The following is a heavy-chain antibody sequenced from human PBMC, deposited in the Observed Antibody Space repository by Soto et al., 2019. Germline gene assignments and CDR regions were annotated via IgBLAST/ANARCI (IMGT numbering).Heavy chain of an antibody. Sequence: GGSLRLSCAASGFTFSNAWMSWVRQAPGKGLEWVGRIKSKTDGGTTDYAAPVKGRFTISRDDSKNTLYLQMNSLKTEDTAVYYCTTDRAGRHYYDSSGYYYFDYWCQGTLVTVSS. CDR1: GFTFSNAW. CDR2: IKSKTDGGTT. J-gene: IGHJ4*02. V-gene: IGHV3-15*01. CDR3: TTDRAGRHYYDSSGYYYFDY. D-gene: IGHD3-22*01.